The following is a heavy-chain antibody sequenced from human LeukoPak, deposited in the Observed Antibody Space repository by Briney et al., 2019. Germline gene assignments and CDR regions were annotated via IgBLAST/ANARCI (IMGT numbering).Heavy chain of an antibody. Sequence: GGSPRLSCAASGFTFSSYSMNWVRQAPGKGLEWVSYISSSSSTIYYADSVKGRFTISRDNAKNSLYLQMNSLRDEDTAVYYCARDAQLWGVMYNWFDPWGQGTLVTVSS. CDR2: ISSSSSTI. D-gene: IGHD5-18*01. CDR3: ARDAQLWGVMYNWFDP. CDR1: GFTFSSYS. V-gene: IGHV3-48*02. J-gene: IGHJ5*02.